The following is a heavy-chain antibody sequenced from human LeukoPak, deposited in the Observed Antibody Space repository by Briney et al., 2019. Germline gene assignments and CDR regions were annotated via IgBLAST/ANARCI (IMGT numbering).Heavy chain of an antibody. D-gene: IGHD4-17*01. CDR3: ARLDYGFDS. J-gene: IGHJ4*02. Sequence: GGSLRLSCAASGFTLSSYAMHWVRQASGKGLEWVGRVRTKTNRYATAYAESVKGRFTVSRDDSKNTAYLQMNSLTTEDTAVYFCARLDYGFDSWGQGTLVIVSS. CDR2: VRTKTNRYAT. CDR1: GFTLSSYA. V-gene: IGHV3-73*01.